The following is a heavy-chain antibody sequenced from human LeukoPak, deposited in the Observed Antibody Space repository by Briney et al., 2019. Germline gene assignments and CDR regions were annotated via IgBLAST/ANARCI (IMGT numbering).Heavy chain of an antibody. CDR2: IYWDDDK. V-gene: IGHV2-5*08. CDR1: GGSISSYYW. Sequence: TLSLTCTVSGGSISSYYWSWIWQPPGKALEWLALIYWDDDKRYSPSLKSRLTITKDTSKNQVVLTMTNMDPVDTATYYCAHRRGITIFGVVTRNRGAFDIWGQGTMVTVSS. D-gene: IGHD3-3*01. J-gene: IGHJ3*02. CDR3: AHRRGITIFGVVTRNRGAFDI.